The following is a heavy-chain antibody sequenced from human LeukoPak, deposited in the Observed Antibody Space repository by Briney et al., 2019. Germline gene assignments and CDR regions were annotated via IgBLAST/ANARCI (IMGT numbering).Heavy chain of an antibody. CDR1: GGTFSGYY. D-gene: IGHD5-24*01. V-gene: IGHV4-34*01. J-gene: IGHJ4*02. CDR2: ISHSGST. CDR3: AIGGIKDY. Sequence: SETLSLTCAVYGGTFSGYYWSWIRQPPGKGLEWIGEISHSGSTNYRPSLMSRVTISVDTSKNQFSLKWSSVTAADRAVYYCAIGGIKDYWGQGTLVNVSS.